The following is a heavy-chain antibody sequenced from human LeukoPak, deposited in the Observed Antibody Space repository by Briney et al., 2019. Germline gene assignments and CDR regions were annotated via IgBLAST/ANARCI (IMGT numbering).Heavy chain of an antibody. J-gene: IGHJ6*03. CDR2: IYPGDSDT. V-gene: IGHV5-51*01. Sequence: GESLKISCKASGYSFTTYWIGWVRQMPGKGLEWMGIIYPGDSDTRYSPSFQGQVTISADKSISTAYLQWSSLKASDTALYYCARGTSGANYYYHMAVWGKGTTVIVSS. CDR3: ARGTSGANYYYHMAV. CDR1: GYSFTTYW.